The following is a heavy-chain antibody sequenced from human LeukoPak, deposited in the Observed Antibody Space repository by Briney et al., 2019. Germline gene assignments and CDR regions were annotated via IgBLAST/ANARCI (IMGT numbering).Heavy chain of an antibody. CDR1: GFAFSSYG. D-gene: IGHD3-10*01. Sequence: GGSLRLSCAASGFAFSSYGMHGGRQAPGKGLEWVAVISYDGSNKYFADSVKGRFTISRDNSKNTLYLQMNSLRAEDTAVYYCAKDPADYGSGSAFDYWGQGTLVTVSS. V-gene: IGHV3-30*18. CDR2: ISYDGSNK. CDR3: AKDPADYGSGSAFDY. J-gene: IGHJ4*02.